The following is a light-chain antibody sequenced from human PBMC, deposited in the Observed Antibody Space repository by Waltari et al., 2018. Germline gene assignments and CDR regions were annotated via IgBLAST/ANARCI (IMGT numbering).Light chain of an antibody. CDR1: SSDVGGSTY. V-gene: IGLV2-8*01. Sequence: QSALTQPPSASGSPGQSVTISCTGTSSDVGGSTYVSWYQQHPGKAPKLMIYDVNKRPPGVPDRVSASKSGDTASLTVSGLQAEDEADYYCSSYAGSNNVIFGGGTKLTVL. CDR2: DVN. J-gene: IGLJ2*01. CDR3: SSYAGSNNVI.